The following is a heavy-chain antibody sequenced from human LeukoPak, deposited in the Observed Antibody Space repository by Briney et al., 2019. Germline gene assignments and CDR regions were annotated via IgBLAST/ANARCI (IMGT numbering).Heavy chain of an antibody. CDR3: ARALYGSLWFGELNSFDH. CDR1: GDSISSYY. D-gene: IGHD3-10*01. V-gene: IGHV4-4*07. J-gene: IGHJ5*02. Sequence: SETLSLTCTVSGDSISSYYGRWLRQPAGKGREGVGRIYTSRRTTYNPSLTGRVTMSVATSKTQFSLKLRSVTAADTAVYYCARALYGSLWFGELNSFDHWGQGTLVTVSS. CDR2: IYTSRRT.